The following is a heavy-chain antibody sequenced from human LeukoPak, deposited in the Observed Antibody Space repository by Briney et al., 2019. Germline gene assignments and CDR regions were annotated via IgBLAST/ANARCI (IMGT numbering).Heavy chain of an antibody. Sequence: GGSLRLSCAASGFTFSSYSMNWVRQAPGKGLEWFSYISSSSSTIYYADSVKGRFTISRDNAKNSLYLQMNSLRAEDTAVYYCARLRALVIGYEDAFDIWGQGTMVTVSS. CDR3: ARLRALVIGYEDAFDI. V-gene: IGHV3-48*04. D-gene: IGHD3-9*01. J-gene: IGHJ3*02. CDR2: ISSSSSTI. CDR1: GFTFSSYS.